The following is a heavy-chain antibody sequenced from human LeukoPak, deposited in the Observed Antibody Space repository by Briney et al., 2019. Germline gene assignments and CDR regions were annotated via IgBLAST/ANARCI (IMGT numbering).Heavy chain of an antibody. J-gene: IGHJ4*02. Sequence: GGSLRLSCAASGFTVSSNYMSSVRQAPGKGLEWVSVIYSGGSTYYADSVKGRFTISRDNSKNILYLQMNSLRAEDTAVYYCARMGVGAMGFWGQGTLVTVSS. V-gene: IGHV3-53*01. D-gene: IGHD1-26*01. CDR2: IYSGGST. CDR1: GFTVSSNY. CDR3: ARMGVGAMGF.